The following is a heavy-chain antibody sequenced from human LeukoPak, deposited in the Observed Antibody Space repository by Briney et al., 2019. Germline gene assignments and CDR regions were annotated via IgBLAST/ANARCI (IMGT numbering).Heavy chain of an antibody. V-gene: IGHV5-51*01. CDR1: GYSFTSYW. CDR3: ARGVPSSYCSSASCYAENFDY. CDR2: IYPGNSDT. J-gene: IGHJ4*02. Sequence: GGSLKISCKGSGYSFTSYWIGWVRQMPGKGLEWMGIIYPGNSDTRYSPSFQGQVTISADKSINTAYLQWSSLKASDTAIYYCARGVPSSYCSSASCYAENFDYWGQGTLVTVSS. D-gene: IGHD2-2*01.